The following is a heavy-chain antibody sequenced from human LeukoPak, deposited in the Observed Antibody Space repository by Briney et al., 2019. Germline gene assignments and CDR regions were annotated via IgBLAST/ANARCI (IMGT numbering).Heavy chain of an antibody. D-gene: IGHD5-18*01. J-gene: IGHJ3*02. Sequence: SETLSLTCTISGASISSYYWSWIRQPPGKRLEWIGYIYYSGSTNYNPSLKSRVTISVDTSKNQISLKLSSVTAADTAVYYCARDLGVMVRAFDIWGQGTMVTVSS. CDR2: IYYSGST. CDR3: ARDLGVMVRAFDI. CDR1: GASISSYY. V-gene: IGHV4-59*01.